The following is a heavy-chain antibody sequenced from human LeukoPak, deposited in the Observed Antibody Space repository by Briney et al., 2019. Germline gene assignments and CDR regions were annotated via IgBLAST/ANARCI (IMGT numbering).Heavy chain of an antibody. V-gene: IGHV3-21*05. D-gene: IGHD1-26*01. CDR3: VRGGLYHYSGTSGDY. J-gene: IGHJ4*02. Sequence: GGSRSLSCAPSGFTSSIYSMSWVRPAPEKGREWVSYMSSSSSHIFHTDSVKGRFTISRDNAESSLYLQLSGLGAEDTAVYYCVRGGLYHYSGTSGDYWGEGTLVTVSS. CDR1: GFTSSIYS. CDR2: MSSSSSHI.